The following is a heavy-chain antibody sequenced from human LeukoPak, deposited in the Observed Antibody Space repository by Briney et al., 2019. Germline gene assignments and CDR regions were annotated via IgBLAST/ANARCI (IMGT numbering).Heavy chain of an antibody. J-gene: IGHJ6*02. CDR1: GGSFSGYY. CDR2: INHSGST. D-gene: IGHD3-10*01. V-gene: IGHV4-34*01. Sequence: SSETLSLTCAVYGGSFSGYYWSWIRQPPGKGLEWIGEINHSGSTYYNPSLKSRVTISVDTSKNQFSLKLSSVTAADTAVYYCARVRYYYGSGSYYQALTYYYYGMDVWGQGTTVTVSS. CDR3: ARVRYYYGSGSYYQALTYYYYGMDV.